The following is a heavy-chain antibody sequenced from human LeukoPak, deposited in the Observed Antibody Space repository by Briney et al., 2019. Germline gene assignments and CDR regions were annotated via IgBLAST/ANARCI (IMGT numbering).Heavy chain of an antibody. CDR2: ISSRGGTT. CDR3: AKDLKGLYDYVRGSYAVDL. V-gene: IGHV3-23*01. Sequence: GGSLRLSCAASGFTFSNYAMSWVRQGQGTGLEWVSGISSRGGTTDYADFVKGRFTMSRDNSKNTLYLQMHSLRAEDTAIYYCAKDLKGLYDYVRGSYAVDLWGQETTVTVST. CDR1: GFTFSNYA. J-gene: IGHJ3*01. D-gene: IGHD3-16*01.